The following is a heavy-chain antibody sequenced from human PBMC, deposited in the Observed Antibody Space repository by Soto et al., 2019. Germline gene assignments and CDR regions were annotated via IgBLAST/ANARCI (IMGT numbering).Heavy chain of an antibody. CDR3: ARDRYDSSGYYENDAFDI. CDR1: GFTFSSYS. V-gene: IGHV3-21*01. CDR2: ISSSSCYI. D-gene: IGHD3-22*01. J-gene: IGHJ3*02. Sequence: GGSLRLSCAASGFTFSSYSMNWVRQAPGKGLEWVSSISSSSCYIYYADSVKGRFTISRDNAKNSLYLQMNSLRAEDTAVYYCARDRYDSSGYYENDAFDIWGQGTMVTVSS.